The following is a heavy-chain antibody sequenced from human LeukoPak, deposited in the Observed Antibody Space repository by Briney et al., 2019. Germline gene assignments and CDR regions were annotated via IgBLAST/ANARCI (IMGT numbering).Heavy chain of an antibody. CDR3: ARARSHMTLDY. CDR2: INPNSGGT. J-gene: IGHJ4*02. V-gene: IGHV1-2*06. Sequence: ASVKVSCKASGYTFTSYAMHWVRQAPGQGLEWMGRINPNSGGTNYAQKFQGRVTMTRDTSISTAYMELSRLRSDDTAVYYCARARSHMTLDYWGQGTLVTVSS. CDR1: GYTFTSYA.